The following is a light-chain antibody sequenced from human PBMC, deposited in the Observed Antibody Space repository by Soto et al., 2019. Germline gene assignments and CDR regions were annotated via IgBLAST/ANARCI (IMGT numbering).Light chain of an antibody. CDR1: SSNIGSHF. J-gene: IGLJ3*02. CDR3: GAWDVNLSGLV. CDR2: RND. V-gene: IGLV1-47*01. Sequence: QSVLTQPPSASGTPGQRVTISCSGSSSNIGSHFVYWYQQLPGTAPKLLIYRNDQRPSGVPDRFSGSKSGTSATLAISGLQSEDESDYYWGAWDVNLSGLVFGGGTKLTVL.